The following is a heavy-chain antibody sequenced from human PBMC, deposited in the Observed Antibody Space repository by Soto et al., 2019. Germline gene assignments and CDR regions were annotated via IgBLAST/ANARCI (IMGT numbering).Heavy chain of an antibody. Sequence: SEPLSLRCPVYVGACSCYYWSWIRHRRGTVPEWSGEINHSGSTYSNPSLKSRVTISRETSKNQFSLKLTSVTAADTALYYCGKVLVGATGHTDSDSWGPGTLVTVSS. CDR3: GKVLVGATGHTDSDS. CDR1: VGACSCYY. V-gene: IGHV4-34*01. CDR2: INHSGST. D-gene: IGHD2-15*01. J-gene: IGHJ4*02.